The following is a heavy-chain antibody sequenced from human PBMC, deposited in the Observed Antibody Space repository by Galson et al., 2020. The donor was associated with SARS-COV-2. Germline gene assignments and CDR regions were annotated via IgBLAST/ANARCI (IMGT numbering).Heavy chain of an antibody. Sequence: GESLKISCVASGFTFSRYGMSWVRQAPGQGLEWVATTSATTYYADSVRRRFIISRDDSNNILYLQMNGLSADDTAVYYCAKDFVRGIGYMDVWGPGTTVTVS. CDR1: GFTFSRYG. CDR3: AKDFVRGIGYMDV. CDR2: TSATT. V-gene: IGHV3-23*01. J-gene: IGHJ6*03. D-gene: IGHD3-10*02.